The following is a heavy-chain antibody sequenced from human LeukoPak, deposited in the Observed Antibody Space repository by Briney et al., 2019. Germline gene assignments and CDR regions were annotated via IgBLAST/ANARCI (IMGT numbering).Heavy chain of an antibody. CDR1: GFTFSNYW. Sequence: GGSLRLSCAASGFTFSNYWMTWVRQAPGKGLEWVANIKQDGSEKYYVDSVKGRFTISRDNAENPLYLQMNSLRAEDTAVYYCARGSVTMIWGQGTLVTVSS. J-gene: IGHJ4*02. CDR3: ARGSVTMI. CDR2: IKQDGSEK. V-gene: IGHV3-7*01. D-gene: IGHD3-22*01.